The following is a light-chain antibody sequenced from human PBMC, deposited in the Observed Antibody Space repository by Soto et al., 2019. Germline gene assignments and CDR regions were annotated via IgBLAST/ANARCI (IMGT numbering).Light chain of an antibody. CDR2: GTS. J-gene: IGKJ3*01. CDR1: QTVSNNY. CDR3: QHYRSAPFT. Sequence: ETVLTQSPGSLSLSLGDRATLSCRASQTVSNNYLAWYQQKPGQAPRLLIYGTSNRTTGVPDRFSGSGSGTDFTLTISRLEPEDFAVYYCQHYRSAPFTFGPGTKVDIK. V-gene: IGKV3-20*01.